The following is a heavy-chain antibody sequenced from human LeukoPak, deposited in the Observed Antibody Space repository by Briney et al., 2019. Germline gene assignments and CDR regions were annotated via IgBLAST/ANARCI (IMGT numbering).Heavy chain of an antibody. CDR2: IIGSGSST. CDR3: ANEVRPNDY. Sequence: GGSLRLSCAASGFTFSSYAMSWVRQAPGKGLEWVSAIIGSGSSTYYADSVKGRFTISRDNSKNTLYLQMNSLRGEDTALYFCANEVRPNDYWGQGTLVTVSS. V-gene: IGHV3-23*01. CDR1: GFTFSSYA. D-gene: IGHD4/OR15-4a*01. J-gene: IGHJ4*02.